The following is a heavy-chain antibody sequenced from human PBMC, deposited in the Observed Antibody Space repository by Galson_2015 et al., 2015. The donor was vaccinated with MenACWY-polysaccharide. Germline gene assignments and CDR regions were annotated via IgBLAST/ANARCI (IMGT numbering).Heavy chain of an antibody. J-gene: IGHJ3*01. V-gene: IGHV3-33*01. CDR2: IQYDGTNK. CDR3: AREGSRIVFHAFDV. CDR1: GSRFSGSG. D-gene: IGHD2-2*01. Sequence: SLRLSCAASGSRFSGSGMHWVRQAPGKGLEWVAVIQYDGTNKVYADSVKGRFTISRDNSKNTLFLQMNTLGVDDTAMYYCAREGSRIVFHAFDVWGQGTMVIVSS.